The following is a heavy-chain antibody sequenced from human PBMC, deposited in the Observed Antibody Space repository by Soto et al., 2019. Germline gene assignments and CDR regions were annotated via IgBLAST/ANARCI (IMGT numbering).Heavy chain of an antibody. CDR1: GFTFSSYG. CDR2: ISYDGSNK. J-gene: IGHJ4*02. Sequence: SCAASGFTFSSYGMHWVRQAPGKGLEWVAVISYDGSNKYYADSVKGRFTISRDNSKNTLYLQMNSLRAEDTAVYYCAKTRGYSYGLRTYYFDYWGQGNLVTVSS. V-gene: IGHV3-30*18. CDR3: AKTRGYSYGLRTYYFDY. D-gene: IGHD5-18*01.